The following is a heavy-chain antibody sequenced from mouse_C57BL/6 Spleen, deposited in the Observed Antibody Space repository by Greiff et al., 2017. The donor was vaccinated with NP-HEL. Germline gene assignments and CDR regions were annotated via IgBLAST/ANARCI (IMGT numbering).Heavy chain of an antibody. Sequence: SGAELVRPGASVTLSCKASGYTFTDYEMHWVKQTPVHGLEWIGAIDPETGGTAYNQKFKGKAILTADKSSSTAYMELRSLTSEDSAVYYCTRWDYYGVGDYWGQGATLTVSS. J-gene: IGHJ2*01. V-gene: IGHV1-15*01. D-gene: IGHD1-1*01. CDR2: IDPETGGT. CDR1: GYTFTDYE. CDR3: TRWDYYGVGDY.